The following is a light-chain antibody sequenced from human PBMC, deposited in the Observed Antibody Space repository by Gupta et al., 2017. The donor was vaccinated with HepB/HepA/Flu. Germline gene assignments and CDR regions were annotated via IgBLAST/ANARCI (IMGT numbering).Light chain of an antibody. CDR1: QSISSY. V-gene: IGKV1-39*01. CDR2: AAA. Sequence: DIQMTQSPSSLSASVRDRVTITCRASQSISSYLNWYQQKPGKAPKLLIYAAASLQRGVASRFSGSGCGTDFTITISSRQQEDFAAYYYQQNYSTPLCTFGQGTKLEI. CDR3: QQNYSTPLCT. J-gene: IGKJ2*02.